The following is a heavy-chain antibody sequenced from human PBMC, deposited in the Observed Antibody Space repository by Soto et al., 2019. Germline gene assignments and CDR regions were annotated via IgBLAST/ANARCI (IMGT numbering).Heavy chain of an antibody. CDR3: ARGLYYSGRGHYYFDY. V-gene: IGHV1-69*13. CDR2: IIPIFGTA. J-gene: IGHJ4*02. CDR1: GGTFSSYA. Sequence: GASVNVSCKASGGTFSSYAISWVRQAPGQGLEWMGGIIPIFGTANYAQKFQGRVTITADESTSTAYMELSSLTSEDTAVYYCARGLYYSGRGHYYFDYWGQGTRVTVS. D-gene: IGHD3-10*01.